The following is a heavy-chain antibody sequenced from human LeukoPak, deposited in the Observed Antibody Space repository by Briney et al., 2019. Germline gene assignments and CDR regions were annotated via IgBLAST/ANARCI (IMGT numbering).Heavy chain of an antibody. D-gene: IGHD1-26*01. V-gene: IGHV1-46*01. J-gene: IGHJ4*02. CDR2: INPSGGST. CDR3: ARDPIVGATTGYFDY. Sequence: ASVKVSCKASGYTFTSYYMHWVRQAPGQGLKWMGIINPSGGSTSYAQKFQGRVTMTRDTSTSTVYMELSSLRSEDTAVYYCARDPIVGATTGYFDYWGQGTLVTVSS. CDR1: GYTFTSYY.